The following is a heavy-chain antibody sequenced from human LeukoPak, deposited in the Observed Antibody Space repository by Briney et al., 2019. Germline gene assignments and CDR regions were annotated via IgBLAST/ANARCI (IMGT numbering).Heavy chain of an antibody. V-gene: IGHV3-11*05. CDR3: ARAANTAAGTPTLAIDY. CDR2: IPSTSSYT. Sequence: GGSLRLSCDASGFTFSSFAMSWVRQAPGKGLEWVSYIPSTSSYTSYADSVKGRFTISRDNAKNSLYLQMSSLRAEDTAVYYCARAANTAAGTPTLAIDYWGQGTLVTVSS. D-gene: IGHD6-13*01. J-gene: IGHJ4*02. CDR1: GFTFSSFA.